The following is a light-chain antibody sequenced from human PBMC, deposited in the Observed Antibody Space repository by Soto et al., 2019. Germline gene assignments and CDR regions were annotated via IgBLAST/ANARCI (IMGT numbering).Light chain of an antibody. CDR1: QRVSSNY. Sequence: EVVLTRSPGTLSLSPGERVTLSCRASQRVSSNYVAWYQQRPGQPPRLLIYSASRRANGIPDRFSGSGSGTDLTITLSRLQSEDFEVYYCQQYGTVPNTFGQGTRLEIK. CDR3: QQYGTVPNT. V-gene: IGKV3-20*01. CDR2: SAS. J-gene: IGKJ5*01.